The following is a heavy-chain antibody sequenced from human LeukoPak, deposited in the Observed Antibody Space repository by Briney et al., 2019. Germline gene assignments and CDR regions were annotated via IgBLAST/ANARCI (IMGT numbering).Heavy chain of an antibody. J-gene: IGHJ6*03. Sequence: ASETLSLTCTVSGGSISSSSYYRGWIRQPPGKGLEWIGEINHSGSTNYNPSLKSRVTISVDTSKNQFSLKLSSVTAADTAVYYCAHKGVYSGYVPGYYYYYMDVWGKGTTVTISS. D-gene: IGHD5-12*01. CDR3: AHKGVYSGYVPGYYYYYMDV. V-gene: IGHV4-39*07. CDR2: INHSGST. CDR1: GGSISSSSYY.